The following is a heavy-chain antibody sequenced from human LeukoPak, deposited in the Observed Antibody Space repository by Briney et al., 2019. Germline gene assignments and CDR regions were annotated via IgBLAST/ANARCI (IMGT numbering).Heavy chain of an antibody. CDR3: AREGGFYRPLDY. CDR1: GGSVINTNW. CDR2: VHLDGRT. D-gene: IGHD3-3*01. J-gene: IGHJ4*02. Sequence: SETLSLTCTVSGGSVINTNWWTWVRQPPGKGLEWIGEVHLDGRTNYNPSLESRLTMSVDVSENQVSLKLTSVTAADTAVYYCAREGGFYRPLDYSGQGTLVTVSS. V-gene: IGHV4-4*02.